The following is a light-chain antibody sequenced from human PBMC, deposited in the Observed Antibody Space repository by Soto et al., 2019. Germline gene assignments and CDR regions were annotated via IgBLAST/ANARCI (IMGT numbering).Light chain of an antibody. V-gene: IGKV4-1*01. Sequence: DLVLTPSPDSLAVSLGERATINCKSSQSVLYSSNNKNYLAWYQQTPGQPPKLLIYWASTRESGVPDRFSGSGSGTDFTLTISGLQAEDVAVYYCQQYYSTPFSFGPGTKVDI. CDR2: WAS. CDR1: QSVLYSSNNKNY. J-gene: IGKJ3*01. CDR3: QQYYSTPFS.